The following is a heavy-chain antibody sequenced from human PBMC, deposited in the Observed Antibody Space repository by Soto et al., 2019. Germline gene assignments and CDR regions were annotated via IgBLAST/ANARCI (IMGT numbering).Heavy chain of an antibody. V-gene: IGHV4-4*07. D-gene: IGHD2-8*01. CDR3: VGYCNHGVCYNGRDY. CDR2: IYTSGST. Sequence: PSETLSLTCTVSGGSISSYYWSWIRQPAGKGLEWIGRIYTSGSTNHNPSLKSRVTMSVDTSKNQFSLKLSSVTAADTAVYYCVGYCNHGVCYNGRDYWGQGPLVTVYS. J-gene: IGHJ4*02. CDR1: GGSISSYY.